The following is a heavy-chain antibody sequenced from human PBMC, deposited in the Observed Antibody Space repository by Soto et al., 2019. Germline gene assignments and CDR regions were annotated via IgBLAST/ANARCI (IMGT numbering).Heavy chain of an antibody. V-gene: IGHV1-8*01. Sequence: ASVKVSCKASGYTFTSYDINWVRQAPGQGLEWMGWMNPNSGNTGYAQKFQGRVTMTRNTSIGTAYMELSSLNSEDTAVYYCARGLGYYYYMDVWGRGTTVTVSS. CDR3: ARGLGYYYYMDV. D-gene: IGHD3-16*01. CDR1: GYTFTSYD. CDR2: MNPNSGNT. J-gene: IGHJ6*03.